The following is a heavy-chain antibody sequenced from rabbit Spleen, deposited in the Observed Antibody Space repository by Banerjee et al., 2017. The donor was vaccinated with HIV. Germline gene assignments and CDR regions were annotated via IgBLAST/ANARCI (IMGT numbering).Heavy chain of an antibody. CDR3: ARWAPGNFGVRLYDL. D-gene: IGHD5-1*01. V-gene: IGHV1S7*01. CDR2: IDPVFGIT. CDR1: GFTLSSYY. J-gene: IGHJ4*01. Sequence: QVKESGGGLVQPGGSLKLSCKASGFTLSSYYMNWVRQAPGKGLEWIGYIDPVFGITYYANWVNGRFSISRENAQNTVFLQMTSLTAADTATYFCARWAPGNFGVRLYDLWGPGTLVTVS.